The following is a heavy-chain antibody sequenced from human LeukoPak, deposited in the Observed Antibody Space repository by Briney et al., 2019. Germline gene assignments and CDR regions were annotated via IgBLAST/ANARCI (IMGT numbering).Heavy chain of an antibody. CDR1: GFTVSSNY. Sequence: PGGSLRLSCAASGFTVSSNYMSWVRQAPGKGLEWVSVIYSGGSTFYADSVKGRFTISRDNSKNTLYLQMNSLRSEDTAVYYCARDQGPGGSGYWGPGYWGQGTLVTVSS. D-gene: IGHD3-3*01. CDR2: IYSGGST. V-gene: IGHV3-53*05. CDR3: ARDQGPGGSGYWGPGY. J-gene: IGHJ4*02.